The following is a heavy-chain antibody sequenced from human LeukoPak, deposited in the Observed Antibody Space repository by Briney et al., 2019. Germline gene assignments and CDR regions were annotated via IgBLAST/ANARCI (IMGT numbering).Heavy chain of an antibody. Sequence: GGSLRLSCAASGFTFSSYAMSWVRQAPGKGLEWVPAISGSGGSTYYADSVKGRFTISRGNSKNTLYLQMNSLRAEDTAVYYCAKESDGYYFTTSDYWGQGTLVTVSS. V-gene: IGHV3-23*01. CDR2: ISGSGGST. D-gene: IGHD3-22*01. CDR3: AKESDGYYFTTSDY. CDR1: GFTFSSYA. J-gene: IGHJ4*02.